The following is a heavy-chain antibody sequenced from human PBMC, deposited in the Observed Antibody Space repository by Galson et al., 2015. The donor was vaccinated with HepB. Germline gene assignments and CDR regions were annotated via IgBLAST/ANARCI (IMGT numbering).Heavy chain of an antibody. D-gene: IGHD3-3*01. CDR2: ISAYNGNT. J-gene: IGHJ4*02. V-gene: IGHV1-18*01. CDR3: ARDYYNFWSGREIDY. CDR1: GYTFTNYG. Sequence: SVKVSCKASGYTFTNYGISWLRQAPGQGLEWMGWISAYNGNTNYAQNLQGRVTMTTDTSTSTAYMELRSLRSDDTAVYYCARDYYNFWSGREIDYWGQGTLVTVSS.